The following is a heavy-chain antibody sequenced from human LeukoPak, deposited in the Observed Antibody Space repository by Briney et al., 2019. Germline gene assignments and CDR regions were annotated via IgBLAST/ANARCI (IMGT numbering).Heavy chain of an antibody. Sequence: ASVKVSCKASGYTFTGYYMRWVRQAPGQGLEWMGWINPNSGGTNYAQKFQGRVTMTRDTSISTAYMELSRLRSDDTAVYYCARDPYYYDSSGYYPHFDYWGQGTLVTVSS. CDR1: GYTFTGYY. D-gene: IGHD3-22*01. V-gene: IGHV1-2*02. CDR3: ARDPYYYDSSGYYPHFDY. J-gene: IGHJ4*02. CDR2: INPNSGGT.